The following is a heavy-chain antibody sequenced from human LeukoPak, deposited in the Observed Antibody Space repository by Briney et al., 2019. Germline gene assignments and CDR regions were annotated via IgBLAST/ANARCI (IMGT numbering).Heavy chain of an antibody. CDR2: ISASGGST. Sequence: GGSLRLSCAASGFAFSSYAMSWVRQAPGKGLEWASAISASGGSTYFADSVKGRFTISRDNSKNMLYLQMNSLRAEDTAVYFCAKGAYSGSYLGPFDYWGQGTLVTVSS. V-gene: IGHV3-23*01. CDR1: GFAFSSYA. J-gene: IGHJ4*02. D-gene: IGHD1-26*01. CDR3: AKGAYSGSYLGPFDY.